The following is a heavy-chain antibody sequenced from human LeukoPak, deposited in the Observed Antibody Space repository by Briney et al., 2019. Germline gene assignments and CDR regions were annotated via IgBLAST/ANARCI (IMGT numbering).Heavy chain of an antibody. CDR3: ARGPPRGKYYYMDV. D-gene: IGHD1-1*01. Sequence: GGSLRLSCAASGFTFSSFDMHWVRQPPGQGLEWVSTIWTASDTYYPGSVEGRFTFPRDNAKNSLYLQMNSLTAGDTAVYYCARGPPRGKYYYMDVWGKGATVTDSS. CDR1: GFTFSSFD. J-gene: IGHJ6*03. CDR2: IWTASDT. V-gene: IGHV3-13*01.